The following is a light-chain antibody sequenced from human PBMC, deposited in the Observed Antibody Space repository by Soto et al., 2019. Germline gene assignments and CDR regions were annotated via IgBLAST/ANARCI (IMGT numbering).Light chain of an antibody. J-gene: IGKJ1*01. CDR3: HQYDNWPRT. V-gene: IGKV3-15*01. Sequence: ETVMTQSPATLSVSPGERATVSCRASQSVSSNLAWYQYKPGQAPRLLIYGASTRATGIPARFSGGGSGTEFPLTISSLQSEDFAVYYCHQYDNWPRTFGQGTKVEIK. CDR2: GAS. CDR1: QSVSSN.